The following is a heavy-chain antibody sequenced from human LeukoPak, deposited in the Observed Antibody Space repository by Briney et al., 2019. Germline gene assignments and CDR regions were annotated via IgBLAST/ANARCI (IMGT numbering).Heavy chain of an antibody. CDR2: IKSDGSDT. CDR3: VNYGWGRPA. Sequence: GGSLRLSCAASGFTFSSYWMHWVRQAPGKGLVWVSRIKSDGSDTAYADSVKGRFTISRDNAKNMLYLQMNSLRAEDTAVYYCVNYGWGRPAWGQGTLVTVSS. J-gene: IGHJ4*02. D-gene: IGHD3-10*01. CDR1: GFTFSSYW. V-gene: IGHV3-74*03.